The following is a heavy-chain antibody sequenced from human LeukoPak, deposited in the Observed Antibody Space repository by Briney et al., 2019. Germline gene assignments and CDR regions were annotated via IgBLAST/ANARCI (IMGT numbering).Heavy chain of an antibody. CDR3: ASLSGGRYCSGSSCEDYFDY. CDR2: INPNSGGT. D-gene: IGHD2-15*01. CDR1: GYTFSGYY. J-gene: IGHJ4*02. Sequence: GASVKVSCKASGYTFSGYYMHWVRQAPGQGLEWMGWINPNSGGTNYAQKFQGRVTMTRDTSISTAYMGLSRLRSDDTAVYYCASLSGGRYCSGSSCEDYFDYWGQGTLVTVSS. V-gene: IGHV1-2*02.